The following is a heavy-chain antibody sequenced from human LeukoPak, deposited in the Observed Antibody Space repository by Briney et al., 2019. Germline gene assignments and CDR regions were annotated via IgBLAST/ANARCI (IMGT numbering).Heavy chain of an antibody. CDR1: GGSISSYY. D-gene: IGHD3-16*01. V-gene: IGHV4-59*01. CDR3: ARSSRNYDYVWGSYFRGAFDI. J-gene: IGHJ3*02. Sequence: SETLSLTCTVSGGSISSYYWSWIRQPPGKGLEWIGYIYYSGSTNYNPSLKSRVTISVDTSKNQFSLKLSSVTAADTAVYYCARSSRNYDYVWGSYFRGAFDIWGQGTMVTVFS. CDR2: IYYSGST.